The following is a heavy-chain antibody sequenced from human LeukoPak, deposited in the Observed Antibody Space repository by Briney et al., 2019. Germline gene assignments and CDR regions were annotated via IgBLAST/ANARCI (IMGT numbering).Heavy chain of an antibody. Sequence: RASVKVSCKASGYTFSGYYMHWVRQAPGQGLEGMGWIKPNSGGTNFAQKFQGRVTKTRDTSISTAYMELSRLRSDDTAVYYCATGSYLYDAFDIWGQGTMVTVSS. CDR3: ATGSYLYDAFDI. V-gene: IGHV1-2*02. J-gene: IGHJ3*02. CDR1: GYTFSGYY. CDR2: IKPNSGGT. D-gene: IGHD1-26*01.